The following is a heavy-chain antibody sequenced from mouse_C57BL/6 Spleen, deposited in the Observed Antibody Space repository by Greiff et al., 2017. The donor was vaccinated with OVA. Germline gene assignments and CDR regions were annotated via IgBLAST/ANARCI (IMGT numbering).Heavy chain of an antibody. Sequence: DVQLVESGGGLVKPGGSLKLSCAASGFTFSSYAMSWVRQTPEKRLEWVATISDGGSYTYYPDNVKGRFTISRDNAKNNLYLQMSHLKSEDTAMYYCARGGLYAMDYWGQGTSVTVSS. CDR2: ISDGGSYT. CDR1: GFTFSSYA. V-gene: IGHV5-4*01. J-gene: IGHJ4*01. CDR3: ARGGLYAMDY.